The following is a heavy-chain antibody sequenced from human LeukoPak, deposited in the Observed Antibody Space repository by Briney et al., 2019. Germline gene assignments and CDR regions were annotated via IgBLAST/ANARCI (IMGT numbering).Heavy chain of an antibody. J-gene: IGHJ3*02. V-gene: IGHV1-2*02. CDR1: GYTFTGYY. CDR2: INPNSGGT. D-gene: IGHD3-22*01. CDR3: ARDFLHVYYYDSSGYVRGAFDI. Sequence: ASVKVSCKASGYTFTGYYLHWVRQAPGQGLEWMGWINPNSGGTKSTQKFQGRVTMTRDTPISTAYMELSRLRSDDTAVYYCARDFLHVYYYDSSGYVRGAFDIWGQGTMVTVSS.